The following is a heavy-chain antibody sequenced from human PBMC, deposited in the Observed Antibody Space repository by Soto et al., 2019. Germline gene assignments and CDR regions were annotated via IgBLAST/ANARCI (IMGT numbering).Heavy chain of an antibody. CDR2: IKQDGSEK. J-gene: IGHJ4*02. CDR1: GFTFSSYW. Sequence: GGSLRLSCAASGFTFSSYWMSWVRQAPGKGLEWVANIKQDGSEKYYVDSVKGRFTISRDNAKNSLYLQMNSLRAEDTAVYYCARRQWELLSHWFDYWGQGTLVTVSS. V-gene: IGHV3-7*05. D-gene: IGHD1-26*01. CDR3: ARRQWELLSHWFDY.